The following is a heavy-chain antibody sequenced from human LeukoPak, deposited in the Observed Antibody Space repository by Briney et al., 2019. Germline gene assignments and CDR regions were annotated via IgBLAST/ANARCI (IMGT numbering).Heavy chain of an antibody. J-gene: IGHJ4*02. V-gene: IGHV3-20*04. Sequence: GGSLRLSCAASGFTFDDYGMSWVRQAPGKGLEWVSGINWNGDSTGYADSVKGRFTISRDNAKNSLYLQMNSLRAEDTALYYCARVGNYYDSSGYYYVFDYWGQGTLVTVSS. CDR3: ARVGNYYDSSGYYYVFDY. CDR1: GFTFDDYG. CDR2: INWNGDST. D-gene: IGHD3-22*01.